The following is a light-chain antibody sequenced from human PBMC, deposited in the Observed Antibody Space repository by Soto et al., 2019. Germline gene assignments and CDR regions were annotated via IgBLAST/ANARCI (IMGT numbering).Light chain of an antibody. CDR1: SSNIGAGYD. CDR2: GNS. J-gene: IGLJ2*01. Sequence: QSVLTQPPSVSGAPGQRVTISCTGSSSNIGAGYDVHWYQQLPGTAPKLLIYGNSNRPSGVPDRFSGSKSGTSASLAITGLQAEDEADYYGQSYDSRLSGVVFGGGTKLAVL. V-gene: IGLV1-40*01. CDR3: QSYDSRLSGVV.